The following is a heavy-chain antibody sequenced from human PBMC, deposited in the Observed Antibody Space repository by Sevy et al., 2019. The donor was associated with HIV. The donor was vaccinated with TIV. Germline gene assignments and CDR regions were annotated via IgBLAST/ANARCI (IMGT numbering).Heavy chain of an antibody. CDR3: AKDLAGPGRRYFDY. D-gene: IGHD6-13*01. CDR1: EFTFSNFG. J-gene: IGHJ4*02. CDR2: IRYDGSDK. V-gene: IGHV3-30*02. Sequence: GGSLRLSCTASEFTFSNFGMHWVRQVPGKGLEWVTFIRYDGSDKYYAASVKGRFTISRDDSKNTLYLQMDSLRAEDTAMYYCAKDLAGPGRRYFDYWGQGTLVTVSS.